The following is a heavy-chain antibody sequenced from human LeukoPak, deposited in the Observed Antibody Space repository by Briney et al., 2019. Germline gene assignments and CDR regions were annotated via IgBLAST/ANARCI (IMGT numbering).Heavy chain of an antibody. CDR3: ARAEAAAGFDY. CDR2: IYTSGGT. Sequence: SETLSLTCTVSGGSISSGSYYWSWIRQPAGKGLEWIGRIYTSGGTNYNPSLKSRVTISVDTSKNQFSLKLSSVTAADTAVYYCARAEAAAGFDYWGQGTLVTVSS. CDR1: GGSISSGSYY. J-gene: IGHJ4*02. D-gene: IGHD6-13*01. V-gene: IGHV4-61*02.